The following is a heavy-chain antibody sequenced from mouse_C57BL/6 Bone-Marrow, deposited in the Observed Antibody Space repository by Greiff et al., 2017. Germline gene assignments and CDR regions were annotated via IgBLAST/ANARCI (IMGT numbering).Heavy chain of an antibody. V-gene: IGHV1-19*01. CDR2: INPYNGGT. CDR1: GYTFTDYY. Sequence: VQLKQSGPVLVKPGASVKMSCKASGYTFTDYYMNWVKQSHGKSLEWIGVINPYNGGTSYNQKFKGKATLTVDKSSSTAYMELNSLTSEDSAVYYCTTRGSSFYYAMDYWGQGTSVTVSP. J-gene: IGHJ4*01. D-gene: IGHD1-1*01. CDR3: TTRGSSFYYAMDY.